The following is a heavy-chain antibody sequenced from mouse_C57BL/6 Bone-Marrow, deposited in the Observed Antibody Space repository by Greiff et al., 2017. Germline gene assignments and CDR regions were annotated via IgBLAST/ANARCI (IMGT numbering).Heavy chain of an antibody. D-gene: IGHD3-3*01. Sequence: EVKLQQSGPELVKPGASVKISCKASGYSFTGYYMNWVKQSPEKSLEWIGEINPSTGGTTYNQKFKAKATLTVDKSSSTAYMQLKSLTSEDSAVYYCARVKGTVFADWGQGTLVTVSA. CDR3: ARVKGTVFAD. J-gene: IGHJ3*01. CDR2: INPSTGGT. V-gene: IGHV1-42*01. CDR1: GYSFTGYY.